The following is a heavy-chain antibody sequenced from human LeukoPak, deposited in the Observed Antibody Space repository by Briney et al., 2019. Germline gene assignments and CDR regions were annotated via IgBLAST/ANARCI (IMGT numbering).Heavy chain of an antibody. CDR1: GGSISSYY. J-gene: IGHJ3*02. CDR2: IYTSGIT. D-gene: IGHD2-15*01. Sequence: PSETLSLTCTVPGGSISSYYWSWIRQPAGKGREWIGRIYTSGITTYTPSLKSRVTMSVDTSKNQFSLKLSSVTAADTAVYYSARDRRQDHDAFDIWGQGTMVTVSS. V-gene: IGHV4-4*07. CDR3: ARDRRQDHDAFDI.